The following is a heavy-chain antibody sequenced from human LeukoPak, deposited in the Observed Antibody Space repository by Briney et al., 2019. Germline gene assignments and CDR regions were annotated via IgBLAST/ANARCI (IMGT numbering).Heavy chain of an antibody. J-gene: IGHJ3*02. CDR2: IYYSGST. CDR1: GGSISSTTYY. Sequence: SETLSLTCTVSGGSISSTTYYWGWIRQPPGKGLEWIGSIYYSGSTYYNPSLKSRVTISVDTFNNQFSLKLSSVTAADTAVYYCARGDSSGWYGGSAFDIWGQGTMVTVSS. V-gene: IGHV4-39*07. D-gene: IGHD6-19*01. CDR3: ARGDSSGWYGGSAFDI.